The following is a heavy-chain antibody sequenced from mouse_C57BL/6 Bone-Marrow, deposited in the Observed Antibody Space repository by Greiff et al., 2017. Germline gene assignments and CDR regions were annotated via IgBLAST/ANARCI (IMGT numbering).Heavy chain of an antibody. V-gene: IGHV1-81*01. CDR2: IYPRSGNT. CDR1: GYTFTSYG. CDR3: ARLGITTVKGDFDY. J-gene: IGHJ2*01. D-gene: IGHD1-1*01. Sequence: VQLQQSGAELARPGASVKLSCKASGYTFTSYGISWVKQRTGQGLEWIGEIYPRSGNTYYNEKFKGKATLTADKSSSTAYMDLRSLTSEDSSVYFCARLGITTVKGDFDYWGQGTTLTVSS.